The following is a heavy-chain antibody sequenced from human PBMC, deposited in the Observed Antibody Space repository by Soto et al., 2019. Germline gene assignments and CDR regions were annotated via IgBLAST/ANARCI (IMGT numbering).Heavy chain of an antibody. V-gene: IGHV3-30*18. D-gene: IGHD3-10*01. CDR1: GFTFSNFG. CDR2: ISSDGSDK. J-gene: IGHJ4*02. Sequence: QVQLVESGGGVVQPGRSLRLSCAASGFTFSNFGMHWVRQAPGKGLEWVAAISSDGSDKYYSDSVKGRFTISRDNSKNTLFLQMNSMRVEDTAAYDCAKGSYVARQELDYWGQGTLVTVSS. CDR3: AKGSYVARQELDY.